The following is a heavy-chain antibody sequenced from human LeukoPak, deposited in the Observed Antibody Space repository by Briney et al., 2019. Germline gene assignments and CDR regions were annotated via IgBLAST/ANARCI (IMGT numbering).Heavy chain of an antibody. CDR3: ARLRGNYFPDY. D-gene: IGHD4-11*01. Sequence: SETLSLTCTVSGGSMSGYYWTWIRQPPGKGLEWLAYIHYRGSTNYNPSLKSRVTISVDTSKKQFSLRLNSVTAADTAVYYCARLRGNYFPDYWGQGTLVTVSS. J-gene: IGHJ4*02. CDR1: GGSMSGYY. V-gene: IGHV4-59*01. CDR2: IHYRGST.